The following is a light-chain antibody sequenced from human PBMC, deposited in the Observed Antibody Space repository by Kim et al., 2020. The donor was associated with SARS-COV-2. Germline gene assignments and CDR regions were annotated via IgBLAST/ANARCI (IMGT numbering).Light chain of an antibody. V-gene: IGKV1-8*01. CDR3: QQYYSYPYT. CDR2: AAS. Sequence: AILLTRSPSSLSASTGDRVTITCRASQGISSYLAWFQQKPGKAPKLLIYAASTLQSGVPSRFSASGSGTDFTLTISCLQSEDFATYYCQQYYSYPYTFGQGTKLEI. J-gene: IGKJ2*01. CDR1: QGISSY.